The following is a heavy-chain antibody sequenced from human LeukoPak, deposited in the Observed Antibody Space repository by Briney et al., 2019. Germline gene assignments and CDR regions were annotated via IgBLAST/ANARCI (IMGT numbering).Heavy chain of an antibody. D-gene: IGHD1-1*01. CDR1: GGSFSGYY. Sequence: ASETLSLTCAVYGGSFSGYYWSWIRQPPGKGLEWIGEINHSGSTNYNPSLKSRVTISVDTSKNQFSLKLSSVTAADTAVYYCARDNPNVRQGYFDYWGQGTPVTVSS. CDR3: ARDNPNVRQGYFDY. J-gene: IGHJ4*02. V-gene: IGHV4-34*01. CDR2: INHSGST.